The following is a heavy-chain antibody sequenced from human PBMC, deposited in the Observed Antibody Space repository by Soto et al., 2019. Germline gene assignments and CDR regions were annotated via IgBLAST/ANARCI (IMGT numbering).Heavy chain of an antibody. CDR3: ARRWGRNFDY. CDR1: GYTFINHA. CDR2: INIGNGNT. D-gene: IGHD7-27*01. V-gene: IGHV1-3*04. Sequence: QVHLVQSGAEVKWPGASVKVSCKTSGYTFINHAIHWVRQAPGQRLEWMGWINIGNGNTKYLQKFQGRFTITKDTSETTAYMELSSLQCEDTALYYCARRWGRNFDYWGQGTLITVSS. J-gene: IGHJ4*02.